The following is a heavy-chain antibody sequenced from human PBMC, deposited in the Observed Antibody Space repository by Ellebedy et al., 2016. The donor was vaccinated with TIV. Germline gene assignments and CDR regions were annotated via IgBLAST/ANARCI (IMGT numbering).Heavy chain of an antibody. J-gene: IGHJ4*02. Sequence: PGGSLRLSCAASGSTFDDYAMHWVRQAPGKGLEWVSGISWNSGSIGYADSVKGRFTISRDNAKNSLYLQMNSLRDEDTALYYCAKDPGRGLHYKYFDSWGQGALVTVSS. CDR2: ISWNSGSI. CDR3: AKDPGRGLHYKYFDS. CDR1: GSTFDDYA. D-gene: IGHD4-17*01. V-gene: IGHV3-9*01.